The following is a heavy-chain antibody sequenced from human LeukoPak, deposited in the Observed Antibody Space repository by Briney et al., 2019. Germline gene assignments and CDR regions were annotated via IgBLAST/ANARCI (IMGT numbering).Heavy chain of an antibody. CDR3: ARHSRSSSWRLNWFDP. CDR1: GGSISRYY. J-gene: IGHJ5*02. D-gene: IGHD6-13*01. V-gene: IGHV4-59*08. Sequence: SETLSLTCTVSGGSISRYYWSWIRQPPGKGLEWIGYIYYSGSTNYNPSLKSRVTISVDTSKNQFSLKLSSVTAADTAVYYCARHSRSSSWRLNWFDPWGQGTLVTVSS. CDR2: IYYSGST.